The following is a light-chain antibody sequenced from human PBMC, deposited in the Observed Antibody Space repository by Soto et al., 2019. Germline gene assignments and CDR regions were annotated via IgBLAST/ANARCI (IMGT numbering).Light chain of an antibody. CDR3: QHYNSYSGT. CDR1: HTVSSW. Sequence: DIQMSHSPATLAGYIGDRVSITCRASHTVSSWLALYQQKPGKAPKLLIYKASTRSSGVPARFSGSGSGTEFTLTISSLQSDDFAIYYCQHYNSYSGTFGQGTKVDIK. J-gene: IGKJ1*01. V-gene: IGKV1-5*03. CDR2: KAS.